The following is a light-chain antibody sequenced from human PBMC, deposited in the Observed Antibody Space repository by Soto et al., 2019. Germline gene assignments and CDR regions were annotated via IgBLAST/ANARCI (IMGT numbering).Light chain of an antibody. Sequence: DIQMTQSPSTLSASVGDRVTITCRASQSISSWLAWYQQKPGKAPKLLIYKASSLESGVPSMFSGSGSGTEFTLTISSLQPDDFATYYCQQYISYLPFGPGTKVDIK. CDR2: KAS. CDR3: QQYISYLP. J-gene: IGKJ3*01. CDR1: QSISSW. V-gene: IGKV1-5*03.